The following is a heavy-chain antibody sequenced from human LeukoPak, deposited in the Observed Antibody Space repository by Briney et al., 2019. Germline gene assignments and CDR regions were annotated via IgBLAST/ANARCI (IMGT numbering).Heavy chain of an antibody. V-gene: IGHV4-39*01. CDR1: GDSISSSSYY. CDR2: IYYSGST. Sequence: SETLSLTCTVSGDSISSSSYYWGWIRQPPGKGLEWIGSIYYSGSTYYNPSLKSRVTISVDTSKNQFSLKLSSVTAADTAVYYCARLSGATAVGDYWGQGTLVTVSS. J-gene: IGHJ4*02. D-gene: IGHD4-23*01. CDR3: ARLSGATAVGDY.